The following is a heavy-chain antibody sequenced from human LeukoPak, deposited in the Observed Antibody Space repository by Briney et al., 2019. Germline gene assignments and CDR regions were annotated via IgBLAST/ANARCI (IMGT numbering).Heavy chain of an antibody. CDR3: TRAVGATNLGFDY. CDR1: GFTFSSYD. V-gene: IGHV3-13*01. J-gene: IGHJ4*02. CDR2: IGTAGDT. Sequence: GGSLRLSCAASGFTFSSYDMHWVRQATGKGLEWVSAIGTAGDTYYADSVKGRSTISRGNAKNSLFLQVNSLRVGDTAVYYCTRAVGATNLGFDYWGQGTLVTVSS. D-gene: IGHD1-26*01.